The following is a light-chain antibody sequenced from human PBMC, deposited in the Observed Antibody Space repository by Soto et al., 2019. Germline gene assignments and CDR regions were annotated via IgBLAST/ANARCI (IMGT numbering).Light chain of an antibody. CDR2: GAS. V-gene: IGKV3-15*01. CDR1: QSLFSN. J-gene: IGKJ5*01. CDR3: QQYNNGPT. Sequence: EIVLTQSPATLSVSPGERATLSCRASQSLFSNLAWYQQKPGQAPRLLIYGASSRATGIPARFSGSGSGTEFTLTISSLQSEDFAVYYCQQYNNGPTFGQGTRLEIK.